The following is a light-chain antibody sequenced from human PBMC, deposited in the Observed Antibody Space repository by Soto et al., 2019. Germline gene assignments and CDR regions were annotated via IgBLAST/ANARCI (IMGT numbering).Light chain of an antibody. V-gene: IGLV2-23*02. CDR1: SSYVGSYDL. Sequence: QSAPTQPASLSGAPVQSITLSRTGNSSYVGSYDLVSWYQQHPGTAPKLMIFEVNKRPSGVSNRFSGSKSGNTASLTISGLQAEDEADYYCCSYAGSSPYVFGTGTKVTVL. CDR3: CSYAGSSPYV. CDR2: EVN. J-gene: IGLJ1*01.